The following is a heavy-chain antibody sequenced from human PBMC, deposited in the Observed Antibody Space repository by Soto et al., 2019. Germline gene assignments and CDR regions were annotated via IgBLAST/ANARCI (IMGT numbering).Heavy chain of an antibody. J-gene: IGHJ4*02. D-gene: IGHD4-17*01. CDR2: IRSRAKKYAT. CDR1: GFNFSGSA. CDR3: CGRGGDSLQDI. Sequence: EVQLVESGGDLVQRGGSLKLSCTGLGFNFSGSALHWVRQPSGKGLEWVGRIRSRAKKYATSYATSVRGRFYLSRDDSKNTAFLQMNSLRDEDTGVYFCCGRGGDSLQDIWGQGTLVTVSS. V-gene: IGHV3-73*01.